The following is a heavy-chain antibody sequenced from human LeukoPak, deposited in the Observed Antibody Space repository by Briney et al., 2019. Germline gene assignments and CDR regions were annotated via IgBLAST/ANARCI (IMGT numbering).Heavy chain of an antibody. V-gene: IGHV4-59*12. Sequence: SETLSLTCTVSGGSISGYYWSWIRQSPGKGLEWIGYIHYTGSTDYHPSLKSRVVISEDTSKNQFSLKLSSVTASDTAVYYCARGQLATGIFDHWGQGTLVTVSS. J-gene: IGHJ4*02. CDR2: IHYTGST. CDR3: ARGQLATGIFDH. D-gene: IGHD6-6*01. CDR1: GGSISGYY.